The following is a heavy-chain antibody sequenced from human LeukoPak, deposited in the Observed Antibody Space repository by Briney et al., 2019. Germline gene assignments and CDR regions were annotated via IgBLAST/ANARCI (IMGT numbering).Heavy chain of an antibody. Sequence: ASVKVSCKASGYTFTSYGISWVRQAPGQGLEWMGWISAYNGNTNYAQKLQGRVTMTTDTSTSTAYMELRSLRSDDTAVYYCARGSHYDILTGYSQAGYWGQGTLVTVSS. CDR1: GYTFTSYG. CDR3: ARGSHYDILTGYSQAGY. V-gene: IGHV1-18*04. D-gene: IGHD3-9*01. CDR2: ISAYNGNT. J-gene: IGHJ4*02.